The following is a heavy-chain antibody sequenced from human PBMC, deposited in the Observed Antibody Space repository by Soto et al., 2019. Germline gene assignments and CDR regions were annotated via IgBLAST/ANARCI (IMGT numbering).Heavy chain of an antibody. J-gene: IGHJ5*02. D-gene: IGHD4-17*01. V-gene: IGHV1-24*01. CDR2: FDPDEAET. CDR1: GYTLNEVA. CDR3: TTYHGDYNFDH. Sequence: QVQFVQSGAEVKKPGASVKVSCKVSGYTLNEVAMHWVLQAPGKGVEWLGGFDPDEAETIYAQHFQGRVTMTEDTSTDTVYMELSSLRSEDTALYFCTTYHGDYNFDHWGQGSLVTVSS.